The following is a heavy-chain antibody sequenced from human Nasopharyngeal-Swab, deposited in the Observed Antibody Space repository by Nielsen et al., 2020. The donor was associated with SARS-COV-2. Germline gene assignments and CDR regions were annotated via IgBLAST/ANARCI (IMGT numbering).Heavy chain of an antibody. CDR2: IYPGDSDT. J-gene: IGHJ4*02. V-gene: IGHV5-51*01. CDR3: AGRIAVAGDEI. CDR1: GYSFTSHW. Sequence: GGSLRLSCKGSGYSFTSHWDGWVRQMPGKGLEWMGIIYPGDSDTRYSPSFQGQVTISADKSISTAYLQWSSLKASDTAMYYCAGRIAVAGDEIWGQGTLVTVSS. D-gene: IGHD6-19*01.